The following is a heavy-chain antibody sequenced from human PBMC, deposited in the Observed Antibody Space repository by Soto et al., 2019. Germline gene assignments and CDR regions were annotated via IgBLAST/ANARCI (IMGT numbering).Heavy chain of an antibody. CDR2: INKDATII. Sequence: EVQVVESGGGLVQPGGSLRLACAASGFTFSDYWMHWVRQVPGKGLVWVARINKDATIINYADSVKGRFTISRDNTKNTVYLQMNGLRAEDTAVYYCAKQFDYWGQGTLVTVSS. J-gene: IGHJ4*02. V-gene: IGHV3-74*01. CDR3: AKQFDY. CDR1: GFTFSDYW.